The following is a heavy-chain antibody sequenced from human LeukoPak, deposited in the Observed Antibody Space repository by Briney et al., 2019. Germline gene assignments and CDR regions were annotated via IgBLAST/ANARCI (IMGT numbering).Heavy chain of an antibody. CDR1: GFTFSSYS. Sequence: GGSPRLSCAASGFTFSSYSMNWVRQAPGKGLEWVSSISSSSYIYYADSVKGRFTISRDNAKNSLYLQVNSLRAEDTAVYYCARGVYSGGLDYWGQGTLVTVSS. CDR3: ARGVYSGGLDY. V-gene: IGHV3-21*01. D-gene: IGHD6-19*01. CDR2: ISSSSYI. J-gene: IGHJ4*02.